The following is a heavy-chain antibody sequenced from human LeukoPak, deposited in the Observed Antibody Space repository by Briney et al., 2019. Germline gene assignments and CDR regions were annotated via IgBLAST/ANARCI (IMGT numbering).Heavy chain of an antibody. V-gene: IGHV6-1*01. CDR3: ARDRFYYCDSSGYSPGVDY. J-gene: IGHJ4*02. CDR1: RDSFSGNSEV. D-gene: IGHD3-22*01. Sequence: SETLSLTCTISRDSFSGNSEVWKWIRQSPSRGLEWLGRTYYRSKWYNDYAVSVKSRITINPDTSKNQFSLQLNSVTPEDTAVYYCARDRFYYCDSSGYSPGVDYWGQGTLVTVSS. CDR2: TYYRSKWYN.